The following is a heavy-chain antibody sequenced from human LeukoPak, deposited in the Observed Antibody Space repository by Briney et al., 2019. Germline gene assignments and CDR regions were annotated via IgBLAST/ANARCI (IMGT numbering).Heavy chain of an antibody. CDR3: AKDLKLAPFDY. Sequence: GGSLRLSCAAAGFTFSSYGMSWVRQAPGKGLEWVSAINSYGNTYYADSVKGRFTISRDNSKNTLYLQMNSLGTEDTAVYYCAKDLKLAPFDYWGQGILVTVSS. J-gene: IGHJ4*02. V-gene: IGHV3-23*01. CDR2: INSYGNT. CDR1: GFTFSSYG.